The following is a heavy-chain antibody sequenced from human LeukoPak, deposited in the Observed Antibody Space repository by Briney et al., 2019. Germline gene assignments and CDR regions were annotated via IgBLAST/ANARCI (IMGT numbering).Heavy chain of an antibody. V-gene: IGHV3-23*01. CDR2: ISGSGGST. J-gene: IGHJ4*02. Sequence: PGGSLRLSCAASGFTFSTYAVSWVRQAPGKGLEWVSDISGSGGSTYYADFVKGRFTISRDNSKNTLYLQMNSLRAEDTAVYYCARPAYYDSNGYFSPLDYWGQGTLVTVSS. CDR1: GFTFSTYA. CDR3: ARPAYYDSNGYFSPLDY. D-gene: IGHD3-22*01.